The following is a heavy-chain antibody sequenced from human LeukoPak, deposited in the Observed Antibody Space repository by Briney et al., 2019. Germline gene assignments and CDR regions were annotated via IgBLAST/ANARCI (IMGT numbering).Heavy chain of an antibody. CDR2: ISYDGSNK. CDR1: GITFSSYA. V-gene: IGHV3-30*04. Sequence: GGSLRLSCAASGITFSSYAMHWVRQAPGKGLEWVAVISYDGSNKYYADSVKGRFTISRDNSKNTLYLQMNSLRAEDTAVYYCTRADLYCSGPNCYIDYWGQGTLVTVSS. CDR3: TRADLYCSGPNCYIDY. D-gene: IGHD2-15*01. J-gene: IGHJ4*02.